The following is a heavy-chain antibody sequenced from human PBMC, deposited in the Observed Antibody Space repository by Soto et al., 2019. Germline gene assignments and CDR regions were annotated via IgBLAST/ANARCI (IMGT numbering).Heavy chain of an antibody. CDR1: GDSISSSNW. J-gene: IGHJ6*02. CDR3: ASGSLVVGRGYGGSDQPAHYYYYGMDV. Sequence: SETLSLTCAVSGDSISSSNWWSWVRQPPGKGLEWIGEIYHSGSTNYNPSLKSRVTISVDKSKNQFSLKLSSVTAADTAVYYCASGSLVVGRGYGGSDQPAHYYYYGMDVWGQGTTVTVSS. D-gene: IGHD6-25*01. CDR2: IYHSGST. V-gene: IGHV4-4*02.